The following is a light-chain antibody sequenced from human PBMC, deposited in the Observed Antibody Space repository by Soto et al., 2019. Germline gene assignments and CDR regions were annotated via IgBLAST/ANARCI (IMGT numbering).Light chain of an antibody. V-gene: IGKV3-20*01. CDR2: DTS. CDR3: QQYGSPYT. Sequence: EIVLTQSPGTLSLSPGERATLSCRASQSVSTNRLAWYQQRLGQSPRLLIYDTSTRAVGIPDRFSGSGSGKYVTLTISRLDTEDFALYYCQQYGSPYTFGQGTKLEIK. J-gene: IGKJ2*01. CDR1: QSVSTNR.